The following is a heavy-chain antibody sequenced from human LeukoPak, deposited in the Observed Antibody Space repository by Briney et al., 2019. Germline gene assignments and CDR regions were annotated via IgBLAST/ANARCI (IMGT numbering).Heavy chain of an antibody. Sequence: ASVKVSRKASGGTFSSYAISWVRQAPGQGLEWMGGIIPIFGTANYAQKFQGRVTITTDESTSTAYMELSSLRSEDTAVYYCARAVGYCSSTSCYLDYWGQGTLVTVSS. CDR1: GGTFSSYA. CDR2: IIPIFGTA. D-gene: IGHD2-2*01. J-gene: IGHJ4*02. CDR3: ARAVGYCSSTSCYLDY. V-gene: IGHV1-69*05.